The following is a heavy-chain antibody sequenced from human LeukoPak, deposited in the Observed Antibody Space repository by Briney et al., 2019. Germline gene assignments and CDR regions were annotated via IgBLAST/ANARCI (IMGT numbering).Heavy chain of an antibody. V-gene: IGHV4-39*01. CDR2: IYYSGST. J-gene: IGHJ3*02. CDR3: ARPQGAIFDAFDI. Sequence: SETLSLTCTVSGGSISSSSYYWGWIRQPPGKGLEWIGSIYYSGSTYYNPSLKSRVTISVDTSKNQFSLKLSSVTAADTAVYYCARPQGAIFDAFDIWGQGTMVTVSS. D-gene: IGHD3-3*01. CDR1: GGSISSSSYY.